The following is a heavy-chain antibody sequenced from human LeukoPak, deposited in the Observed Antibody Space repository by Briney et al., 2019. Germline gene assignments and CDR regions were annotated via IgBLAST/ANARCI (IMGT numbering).Heavy chain of an antibody. CDR1: GFTFSGSA. Sequence: PGGSLRLSCTASGFTFSGSAMHWVRQASGKGLEWVGRIRSKANSYATAYAASVKGRFTISRDDSKNTAYLQMNSLKTEDTAVYYCTSISFTGGFDYWGQGTLVTVSS. V-gene: IGHV3-73*01. CDR2: IRSKANSYAT. D-gene: IGHD1-26*01. CDR3: TSISFTGGFDY. J-gene: IGHJ4*02.